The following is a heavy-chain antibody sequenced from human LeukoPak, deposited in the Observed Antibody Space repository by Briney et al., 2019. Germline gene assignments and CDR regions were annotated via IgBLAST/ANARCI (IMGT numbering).Heavy chain of an antibody. D-gene: IGHD6-19*01. V-gene: IGHV4-38-2*02. J-gene: IGHJ2*01. Sequence: SETLSLTCTVSGYSISSGYYWGWIRQPPGKGLEWIGSIYHSGSTYYNPSLKSRVTISVDTSKNQFSLKLSSVTAADTAVYYCARGPLSSSGWDWYFDLWGRGTLVTVSS. CDR2: IYHSGST. CDR3: ARGPLSSSGWDWYFDL. CDR1: GYSISSGYY.